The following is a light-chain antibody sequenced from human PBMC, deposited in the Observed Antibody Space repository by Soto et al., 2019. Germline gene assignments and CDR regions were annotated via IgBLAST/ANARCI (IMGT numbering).Light chain of an antibody. CDR2: GSF. Sequence: EIVMTQSPATLSVSPGETATLSCRASQSVSSNLAWYQQKPGQAPRLLIYGSFTRATGIPVRFSGSGSGTEFTLTISSLQSEDVAVYYCQQYNNWPPRTFGQGTKVEI. V-gene: IGKV3-15*01. J-gene: IGKJ1*01. CDR3: QQYNNWPPRT. CDR1: QSVSSN.